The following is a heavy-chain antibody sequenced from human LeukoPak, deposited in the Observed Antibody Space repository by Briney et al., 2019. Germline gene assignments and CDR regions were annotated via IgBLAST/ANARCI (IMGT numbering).Heavy chain of an antibody. V-gene: IGHV3-30*03. CDR1: GFTFSSYG. CDR3: ARGDITIDN. CDR2: ISYDGSNK. J-gene: IGHJ4*02. Sequence: GESLRLSCAASGFTFSSYGMHWVRQAPGKGLEWVAVISYDGSNKYYADSVKGRFTISRDNSKNTLYLQMNSLRAEDTAVYYCARGDITIDNWGQGTLVTVSS. D-gene: IGHD3-9*01.